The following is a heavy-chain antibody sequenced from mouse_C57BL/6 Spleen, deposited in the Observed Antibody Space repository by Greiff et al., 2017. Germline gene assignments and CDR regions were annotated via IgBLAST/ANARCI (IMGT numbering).Heavy chain of an antibody. Sequence: VQLKESGPELVKPGASVKISCKASGYSFTDYNMNWVKQSNGKSLEWIGVINPNYGTTSYNQKFKGKATLTVDQSSSTAYMQLNSLTSEDSAVYYCLITTVVAPFDYWGQGTTLTVSS. CDR3: LITTVVAPFDY. D-gene: IGHD1-1*01. V-gene: IGHV1-39*01. CDR2: INPNYGTT. CDR1: GYSFTDYN. J-gene: IGHJ2*01.